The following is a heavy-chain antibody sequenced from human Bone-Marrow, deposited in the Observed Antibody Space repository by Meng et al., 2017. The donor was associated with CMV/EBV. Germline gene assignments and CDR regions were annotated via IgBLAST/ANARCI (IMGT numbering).Heavy chain of an antibody. J-gene: IGHJ5*02. CDR1: GSHSQCYYF. V-gene: IGHV4-30-4*08. CDR3: ARVVLVVTAAKFDP. D-gene: IGHD2-2*01. Sequence: GSHSQCYYFLSLIRQPPGEGPGLNWVLLFRGKTYYHPFLKSRVTRTVNTSKNQFPPKLSSVTAADTAVYYCARVVLVVTAAKFDPWGQGTLVTVSS. CDR2: LLFRGKT.